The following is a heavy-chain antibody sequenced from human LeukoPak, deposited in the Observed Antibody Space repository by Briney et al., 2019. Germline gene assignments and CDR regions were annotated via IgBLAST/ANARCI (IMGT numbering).Heavy chain of an antibody. CDR2: IKQDGSEK. CDR3: AKDRLPWTTLPSKVNFDY. Sequence: PGGSLRPSCAASGFTFSSYWMSWVRQAPGKGLEWVANIKQDGSEKYYVDSVKGRFTISRDNSKNTLYLQMNSLRAEDTAVYYCAKDRLPWTTLPSKVNFDYWGQGTLVTVSS. J-gene: IGHJ4*02. CDR1: GFTFSSYW. V-gene: IGHV3-7*01. D-gene: IGHD2/OR15-2a*01.